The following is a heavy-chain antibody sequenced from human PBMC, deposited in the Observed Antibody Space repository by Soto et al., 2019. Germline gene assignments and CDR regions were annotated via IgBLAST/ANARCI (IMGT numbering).Heavy chain of an antibody. J-gene: IGHJ4*02. CDR3: ARSYYYGSGSYGPFDY. V-gene: IGHV4-39*01. CDR2: IYYSGST. Sequence: KTSETLSLTCTVSGGSISSSSYYWGWIRQPPGKGLEWIGSIYYSGSTYYNPSLKSRVTISVDTSKNQFSLKLSSVTAADTAVYYCARSYYYGSGSYGPFDYWGQGTLVIVSS. D-gene: IGHD3-10*01. CDR1: GGSISSSSYY.